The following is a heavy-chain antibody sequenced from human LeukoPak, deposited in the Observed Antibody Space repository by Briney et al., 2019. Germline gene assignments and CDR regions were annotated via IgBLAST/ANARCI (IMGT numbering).Heavy chain of an antibody. D-gene: IGHD2-2*01. V-gene: IGHV3-48*01. Sequence: GGSLRLSCAASGFTLSSYSMNWVRQAPGKGLEWVSYISSSSSTIYYADSVKGRFTISRDNAKNSLYLQMNSLRAEDTAVYYCARTYCSSTSCYWYFDYWGQGTLVTVSS. CDR1: GFTLSSYS. CDR2: ISSSSSTI. J-gene: IGHJ4*02. CDR3: ARTYCSSTSCYWYFDY.